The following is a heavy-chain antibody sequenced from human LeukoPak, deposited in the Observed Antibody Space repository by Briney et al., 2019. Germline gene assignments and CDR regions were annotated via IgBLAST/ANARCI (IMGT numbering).Heavy chain of an antibody. CDR2: ISSSGSTI. D-gene: IGHD2-2*03. V-gene: IGHV3-48*03. Sequence: GGSLRLSCAASGFTFSSYETNWVRQAPGKGLEWVSYISSSGSTIYYADSVKGRFTISRDNAKNSLYLQMNSLRAEDTAVYYCARVDYSGDYWGQGTLVTVSS. J-gene: IGHJ4*02. CDR3: ARVDYSGDY. CDR1: GFTFSSYE.